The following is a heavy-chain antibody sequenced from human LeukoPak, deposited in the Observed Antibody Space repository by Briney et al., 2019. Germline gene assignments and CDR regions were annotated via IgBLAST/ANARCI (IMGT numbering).Heavy chain of an antibody. V-gene: IGHV4-4*02. CDR3: AKLNNYDLMIDY. CDR2: IYHSGST. CDR1: GGSISSSNW. Sequence: SETLSLTCAVSGGSISSSNWWSWVRQPPGKGLEWIGEIYHSGSTNYNPSLKSRVTISVDTSKNQFSLKLSSVTAADTAVYYCAKLNNYDLMIDYWGQGTLVTVSS. J-gene: IGHJ4*02. D-gene: IGHD3-3*01.